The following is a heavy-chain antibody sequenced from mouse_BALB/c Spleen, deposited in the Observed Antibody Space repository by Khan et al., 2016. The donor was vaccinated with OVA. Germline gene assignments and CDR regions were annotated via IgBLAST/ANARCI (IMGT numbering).Heavy chain of an antibody. CDR2: IYPYNDVT. V-gene: IGHV1S136*01. CDR1: GYTFTAYV. CDR3: TRTEGYDEWFAY. J-gene: IGHJ3*01. Sequence: VQLQQSGPELVKPGASVKMSCKASGYTFTAYVMQWVKQKPGQGLEWIGYIYPYNDVTKYNEKFTGKATLTSDKSSSTAYMELSSLTSDDSAVYYCTRTEGYDEWFAYWGQGTLVTVSA. D-gene: IGHD2-3*01.